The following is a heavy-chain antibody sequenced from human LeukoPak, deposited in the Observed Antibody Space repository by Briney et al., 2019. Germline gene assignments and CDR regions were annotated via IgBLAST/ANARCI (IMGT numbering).Heavy chain of an antibody. CDR1: GGSISSSSCY. V-gene: IGHV4-39*01. J-gene: IGHJ4*02. CDR2: IYYSGST. D-gene: IGHD2-21*01. CDR3: ATLWWLDELQAGY. Sequence: ETLSLTCTVSGGSISSSSCYWGWIRQPAGKGLEWIGSIYYSGSTYYNPSLKSRVTISVDTSKNQFSLKLSSVTAADTAVYYCATLWWLDELQAGYWGQGTVVTVSS.